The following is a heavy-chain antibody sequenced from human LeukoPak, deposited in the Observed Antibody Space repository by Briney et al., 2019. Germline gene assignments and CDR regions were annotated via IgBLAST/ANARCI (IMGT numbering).Heavy chain of an antibody. CDR2: INHSGST. Sequence: SETLSLTCAVYGGSFSGYYWSWIRQPPGKGLEWIGEINHSGSTNYNPSLKSRVTISVDTSKNQFSLKLSFVTAADTAVYYCACKGWFPYYGMDVWGQGTTVTVSS. J-gene: IGHJ6*02. CDR1: GGSFSGYY. D-gene: IGHD2-15*01. V-gene: IGHV4-34*01. CDR3: ACKGWFPYYGMDV.